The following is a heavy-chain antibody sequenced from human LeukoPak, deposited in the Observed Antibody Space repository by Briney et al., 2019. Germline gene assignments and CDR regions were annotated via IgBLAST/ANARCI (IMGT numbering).Heavy chain of an antibody. J-gene: IGHJ4*02. V-gene: IGHV4-31*03. CDR2: IYYSGST. D-gene: IGHD3-3*01. Sequence: PSETLSLTCTVSGGSISSGGYYWSWIRQHPGKGLEWIGYIYYSGSTYYNPPLKSRVTISVDTSKNQFSLKLSSVTAADTAVYYCARVNWSGYYFDYWGQGTLVTVSS. CDR3: ARVNWSGYYFDY. CDR1: GGSISSGGYY.